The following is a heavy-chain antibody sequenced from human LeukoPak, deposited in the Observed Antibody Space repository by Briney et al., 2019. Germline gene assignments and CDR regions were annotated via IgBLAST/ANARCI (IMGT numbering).Heavy chain of an antibody. V-gene: IGHV4-59*08. J-gene: IGHJ4*02. CDR1: GGSISSYY. D-gene: IGHD3-22*01. CDR2: IYYSGST. CDR3: ARQQDYYDSSGPGYYFDY. Sequence: SETLSLTCTVSGGSISSYYWSWIRQPPGKGLEWIGYIYYSGSTNYNPSLKSRVTISVDTSKNQLSLKLSSVTAADTAVYYCARQQDYYDSSGPGYYFDYWGQGTLVTVSS.